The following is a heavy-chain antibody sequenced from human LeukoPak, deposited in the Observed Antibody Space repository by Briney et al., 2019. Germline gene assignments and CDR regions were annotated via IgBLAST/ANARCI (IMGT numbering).Heavy chain of an antibody. Sequence: SSETLSLTCAVSGGSISSSNWWSWVRQPPGKGLEWIGEIYHSGSTNYNPSLKSRVTISVDKSKNQFSLKLSSVTAADTAVYYCARGKGGVRLLGGPGRFDYWGQGTLVTVSS. D-gene: IGHD4-17*01. J-gene: IGHJ4*02. CDR1: GGSISSSNW. V-gene: IGHV4-4*02. CDR3: ARGKGGVRLLGGPGRFDY. CDR2: IYHSGST.